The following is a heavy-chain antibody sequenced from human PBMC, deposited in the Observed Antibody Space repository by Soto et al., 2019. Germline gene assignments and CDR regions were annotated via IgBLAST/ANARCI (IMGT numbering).Heavy chain of an antibody. V-gene: IGHV3-23*01. CDR3: AKFTDYDFWSGYYPSDV. CDR1: GFTFSSYA. D-gene: IGHD3-3*01. Sequence: PGGSLRLSCAASGFTFSSYAMSWVRQAPGKGLEWVSAISGSGGSTYYADSVKGRFTISRDNSKNTPYLQMNSLRAEDTAVYYCAKFTDYDFWSGYYPSDVWGKGTTVTVSS. J-gene: IGHJ6*04. CDR2: ISGSGGST.